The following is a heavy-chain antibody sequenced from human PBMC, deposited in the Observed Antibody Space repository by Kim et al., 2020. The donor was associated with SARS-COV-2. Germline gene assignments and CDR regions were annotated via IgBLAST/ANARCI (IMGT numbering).Heavy chain of an antibody. CDR2: FDPEDGET. CDR1: GYTLTELS. Sequence: ASVKVSCKLSGYTLTELSMHWVRQAPGKGLEWMGGFDPEDGETIYAQKFQGRVTMTEDTSTDTAYMELSSLRSEDTAVYYCATVIMVRGVINSQNYWFDPWGQGTLVTVSS. D-gene: IGHD3-10*01. V-gene: IGHV1-24*01. J-gene: IGHJ5*02. CDR3: ATVIMVRGVINSQNYWFDP.